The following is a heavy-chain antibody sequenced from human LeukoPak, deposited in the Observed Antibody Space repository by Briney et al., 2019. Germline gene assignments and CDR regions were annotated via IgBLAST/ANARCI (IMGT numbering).Heavy chain of an antibody. V-gene: IGHV3-13*01. CDR1: GFTFSSYD. J-gene: IGHJ4*02. Sequence: GGSLRLSCAASGFTFSSYDMHWVRQATGRGLEWVSAIGTAGDTYYPGSVKGRFTISRENAKNSLYLQMNSLRAGDTAVYYCARAAGAYCSGGSCYSLYYFDYWGQGTLVTVSS. D-gene: IGHD2-15*01. CDR3: ARAAGAYCSGGSCYSLYYFDY. CDR2: IGTAGDT.